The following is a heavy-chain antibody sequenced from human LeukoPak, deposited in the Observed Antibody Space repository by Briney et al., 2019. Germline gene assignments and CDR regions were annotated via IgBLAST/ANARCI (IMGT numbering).Heavy chain of an antibody. D-gene: IGHD5-24*01. V-gene: IGHV4-59*01. CDR1: DGPISGDY. J-gene: IGHJ4*02. CDR3: ARGVRWLQLCYFED. Sequence: PSETLTLTCTVSDGPISGDYWNWIRQPPGKGLEWIGYISFSGSTNYNPSLKSRITISLDKSKNQFSLRLNSVTAADTAVYYCARGVRWLQLCYFEDWGQGHVIPVSS. CDR2: ISFSGST.